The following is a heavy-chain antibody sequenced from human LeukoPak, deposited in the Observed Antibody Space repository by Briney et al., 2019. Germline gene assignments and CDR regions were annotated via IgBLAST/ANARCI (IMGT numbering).Heavy chain of an antibody. V-gene: IGHV3-33*01. CDR3: ARGTGIYYDSSGYLNDY. D-gene: IGHD3-22*01. CDR2: IWYDGSNK. J-gene: IGHJ4*02. CDR1: GFTFSSYG. Sequence: TGGSLRLSCAASGFTFSSYGMHWVRQAPGKGLEWVAVIWYDGSNKYYPDSVKGRFTISRDNSKNTLYLQMNSLRAEDTAVYYCARGTGIYYDSSGYLNDYWGQGTLVTVSS.